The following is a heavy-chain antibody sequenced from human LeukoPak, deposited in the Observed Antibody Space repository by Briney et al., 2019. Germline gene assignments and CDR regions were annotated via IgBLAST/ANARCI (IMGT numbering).Heavy chain of an antibody. CDR1: GYTFTSYA. CDR2: LNAGNGNT. J-gene: IGHJ4*02. D-gene: IGHD3-10*01. V-gene: IGHV1-3*01. CDR3: ARGIYYYGSGSYYNVPFDY. Sequence: GASVRVSCKASGYTFTSYAMHWARQAPGQRLEWMGWLNAGNGNTKYSQKFQGRVTITRDTSASTAYMELSSLRSEDTAVYYCARGIYYYGSGSYYNVPFDYWGQGTLVTVSS.